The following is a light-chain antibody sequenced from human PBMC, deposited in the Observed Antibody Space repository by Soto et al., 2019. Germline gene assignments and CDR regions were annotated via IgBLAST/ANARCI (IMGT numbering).Light chain of an antibody. V-gene: IGLV2-8*01. CDR2: EVS. CDR3: SSYAGSNNVV. Sequence: QSALTQPPSASGSPGQSVTIPCTGTSSDVGGYNSVSWYQQHPGKVPKLMIYEVSKRPSGVPDRVSGSKSVNTASLTVSGIQAVDEADYYCSSYAGSNNVVFGGGTKLTVL. J-gene: IGLJ2*01. CDR1: SSDVGGYNS.